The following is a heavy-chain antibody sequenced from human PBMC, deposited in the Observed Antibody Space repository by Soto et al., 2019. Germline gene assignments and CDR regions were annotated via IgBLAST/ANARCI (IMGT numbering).Heavy chain of an antibody. J-gene: IGHJ4*02. Sequence: GESLKISCQAFEYSFPIYWISWVRQKPGGGLEWMGRIDPSDSFATYSPSFQGHVTISADKSTRTVYLEWRSLQASDTATYYCARNPSGSGNSNFDFWGQGTPVTVSS. CDR3: ARNPSGSGNSNFDF. V-gene: IGHV5-10-1*01. CDR1: EYSFPIYW. D-gene: IGHD3-10*01. CDR2: IDPSDSFA.